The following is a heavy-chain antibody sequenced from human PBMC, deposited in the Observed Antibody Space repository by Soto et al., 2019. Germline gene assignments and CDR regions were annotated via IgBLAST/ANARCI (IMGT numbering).Heavy chain of an antibody. J-gene: IGHJ3*02. CDR3: ARGARIAAAPTPKASFDI. CDR1: GGTFSSYA. Sequence: QVQLVQSGAEVKKPGSSVKVSCKASGGTFSSYAISWVRQAPGQGLEWMGGIIPIFGTANYAQKFQGRVTITAGESTSTAYMELSSLRSEDTAVYYCARGARIAAAPTPKASFDIWVQGTMVTVSS. CDR2: IIPIFGTA. D-gene: IGHD6-13*01. V-gene: IGHV1-69*01.